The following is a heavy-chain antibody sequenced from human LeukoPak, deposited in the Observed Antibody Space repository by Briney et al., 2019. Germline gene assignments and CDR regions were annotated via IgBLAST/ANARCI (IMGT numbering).Heavy chain of an antibody. Sequence: GGSLRLSCAASGFTFSSYGMHWGRQAPGKGLEWVAVISYDGSNKYYADSVKGRFTISRDNSKNTLYLQMNSLRAEDTAVYYCANGGSSWYFLGYWGQGTLVTVSS. D-gene: IGHD6-13*01. V-gene: IGHV3-30*18. CDR1: GFTFSSYG. CDR3: ANGGSSWYFLGY. CDR2: ISYDGSNK. J-gene: IGHJ4*02.